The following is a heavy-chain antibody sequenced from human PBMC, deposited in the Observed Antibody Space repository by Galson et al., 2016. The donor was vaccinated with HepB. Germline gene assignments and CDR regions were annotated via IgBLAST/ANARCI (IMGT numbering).Heavy chain of an antibody. CDR3: AHRSTGSTFDH. D-gene: IGHD1-7*01. CDR1: GFSLTTGGVA. Sequence: PALVKPTQTLTLTCSFSGFSLTTGGVAVGWVRQPPGKALEWLALISWDDDQDYGPSLKTRLTITRDTSKNQVFLTLTNMDPVDTATYYCAHRSTGSTFDHWGQGTLVTVSS. V-gene: IGHV2-5*05. J-gene: IGHJ4*02. CDR2: ISWDDDQ.